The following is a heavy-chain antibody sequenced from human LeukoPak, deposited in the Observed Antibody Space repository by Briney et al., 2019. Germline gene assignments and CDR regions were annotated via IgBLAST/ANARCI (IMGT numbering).Heavy chain of an antibody. Sequence: NPSETLSLTCTVSGGSISSYYWSWIRQPPGKGLEWIGYIYYSGSTNYNPSLKSRVTISVDTSKNQFSLKLSSVTAADTAVYYCARAYGSYWGQGTLVTVSS. CDR2: IYYSGST. CDR1: GGSISSYY. J-gene: IGHJ4*02. CDR3: ARAYGSY. D-gene: IGHD3-10*01. V-gene: IGHV4-59*01.